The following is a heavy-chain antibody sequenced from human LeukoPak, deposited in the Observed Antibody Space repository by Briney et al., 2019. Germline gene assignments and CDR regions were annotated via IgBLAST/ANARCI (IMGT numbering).Heavy chain of an antibody. V-gene: IGHV3-30*18. Sequence: PGGSLRLSCGASGFTFSSYGMHWVRQAPGKGLEWVAVISYDGSNKYYADSVKGRFAISRDNSKNTLYLQMNSLRAEDTAVYYCAKSGGTSSSGLGYWGQGTLVTVSS. CDR2: ISYDGSNK. CDR1: GFTFSSYG. CDR3: AKSGGTSSSGLGY. D-gene: IGHD6-19*01. J-gene: IGHJ4*02.